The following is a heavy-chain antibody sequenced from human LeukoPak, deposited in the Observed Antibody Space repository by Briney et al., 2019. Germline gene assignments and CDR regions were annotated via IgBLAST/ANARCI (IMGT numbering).Heavy chain of an antibody. CDR1: GGSFSGYY. V-gene: IGHV4-34*01. D-gene: IGHD3-22*01. CDR3: ATLGEYYDSSGYYYN. J-gene: IGHJ4*02. Sequence: SETLSLTCAVYGGSFSGYYWSWIRQPPGKGLEWIGAINHSGSTNYNPSLKSRVTISVDTSKNQFSLKLTSVTAADTAVYYCATLGEYYDSSGYYYNWGQGTLVTVSS. CDR2: INHSGST.